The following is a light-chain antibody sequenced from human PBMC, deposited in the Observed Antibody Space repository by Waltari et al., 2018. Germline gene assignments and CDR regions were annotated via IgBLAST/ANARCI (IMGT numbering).Light chain of an antibody. CDR3: QQYGSSPWT. J-gene: IGKJ1*01. CDR2: GAS. CDR1: RSVDSSF. Sequence: VLPQSPVTLSLSPLERPTLSCRARRSVDSSFLAWYQQKPGQAPRLLIYGASSGAAGIPDRFSGSGSETDVTLTIRRLEPEDFAVYCCQQYGSSPWTFGQGTKVEFK. V-gene: IGKV3-20*01.